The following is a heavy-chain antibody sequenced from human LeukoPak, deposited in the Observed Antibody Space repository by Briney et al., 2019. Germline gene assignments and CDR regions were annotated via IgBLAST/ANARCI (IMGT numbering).Heavy chain of an antibody. CDR3: ATDGAGFDT. Sequence: GGSLRLSCAASGFTFNDYYMSWIRQAPGKGLEWLSYINIGGTNTHYADSVKGRFTISRDNAKKSLYLEMNNLRAEDTAVYYCATDGAGFDTWGQGVLVAVSS. CDR1: GFTFNDYY. CDR2: INIGGTNT. J-gene: IGHJ5*02. V-gene: IGHV3-11*01.